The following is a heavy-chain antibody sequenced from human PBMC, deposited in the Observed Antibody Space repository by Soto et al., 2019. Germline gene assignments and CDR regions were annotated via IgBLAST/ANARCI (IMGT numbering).Heavy chain of an antibody. CDR2: IIHSEST. CDR3: ARQRPTDGRWEFANYYGMDV. J-gene: IGHJ6*02. V-gene: IGHV4-34*12. D-gene: IGHD1-26*01. Sequence: NPSETLSLTCAVYGGSFSAYYWSWVRQPPGKGLEWIEEIIHSESTKYNPSLKSRVTISVDTSKNQFSLKLSSVTAADTAVYYCARQRPTDGRWEFANYYGMDVWGQGTTVTVSS. CDR1: GGSFSAYY.